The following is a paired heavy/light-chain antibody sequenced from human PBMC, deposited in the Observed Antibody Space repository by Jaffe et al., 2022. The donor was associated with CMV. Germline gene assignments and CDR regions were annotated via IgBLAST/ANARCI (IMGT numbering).Heavy chain of an antibody. J-gene: IGHJ6*03. CDR1: GGSFSGYY. D-gene: IGHD4-17*01. CDR3: ARGWGGHYGDYGDGGYYYYMDV. Sequence: QVQLQQWGAGLLKPSETLSLTCAVYGGSFSGYYWSWIRQPPGKGLEWIGEINHSGSTNYNPSLKSRVTISVDTSKNQFSLKLSSVTAADTAVYYCARGWGGHYGDYGDGGYYYYMDVWGKGTTVTVSS. V-gene: IGHV4-34*01. CDR2: INHSGST.
Light chain of an antibody. Sequence: EIVLTQSPATLSLSPGERATLSCRASQSVSSYLAWYQQKPGQAPRLLIYDASNRATGIPARFSGSGSGTDFTLTISSLEPEDFAVYYCQQRSNWGFTFGPGTKVDIK. CDR1: QSVSSY. CDR3: QQRSNWGFT. CDR2: DAS. V-gene: IGKV3-11*01. J-gene: IGKJ3*01.